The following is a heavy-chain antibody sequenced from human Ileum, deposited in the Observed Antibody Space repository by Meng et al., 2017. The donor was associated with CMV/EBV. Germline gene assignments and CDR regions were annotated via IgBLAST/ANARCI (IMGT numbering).Heavy chain of an antibody. CDR2: IYYSGST. V-gene: IGHV4-39*01. J-gene: IGHJ4*02. CDR1: GGSISSSSYY. CDR3: ARRAYSTSPYYFDY. Sequence: SETLSLTCTVSGGSISSSSYYWGWIRQPPGKGLEWIGSIYYSGSTYYNPSLKSRVTISVDTSKYQFSLKLSSVTAADTAMYYCARRAYSTSPYYFDYWGQGTLVTVSS. D-gene: IGHD6-13*01.